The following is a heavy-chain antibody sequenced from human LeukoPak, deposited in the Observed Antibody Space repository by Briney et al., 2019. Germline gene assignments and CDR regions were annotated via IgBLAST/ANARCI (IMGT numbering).Heavy chain of an antibody. CDR2: IIPILGIA. D-gene: IGHD5-18*01. Sequence: ASVKVSCKASGGTFSSYAISWVRQAPGQGLEWMGRIIPILGIANYAQKFQGRVTITADKSTSTAYMELSSLRSEDTAVYYCARDWSGDTAMVTGFGVAFDIWGQGTMVTVSS. J-gene: IGHJ3*02. CDR3: ARDWSGDTAMVTGFGVAFDI. CDR1: GGTFSSYA. V-gene: IGHV1-69*04.